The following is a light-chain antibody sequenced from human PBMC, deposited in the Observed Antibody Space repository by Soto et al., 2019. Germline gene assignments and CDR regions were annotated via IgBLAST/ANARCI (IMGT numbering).Light chain of an antibody. CDR3: QQTYSDIS. CDR1: RTINTY. CDR2: GAS. J-gene: IGKJ4*01. Sequence: DVRMPQSPSSLSASVGDTITITCRASRTINTYLNWFQQKPGEPPRLLIYGASTLHDGVPSRFSGSGSGADFTLTISGLQPEDFASYHCQQTYSDISFGGGTKVGIK. V-gene: IGKV1-39*01.